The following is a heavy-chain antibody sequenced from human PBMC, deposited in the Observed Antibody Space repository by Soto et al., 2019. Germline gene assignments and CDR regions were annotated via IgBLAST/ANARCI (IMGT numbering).Heavy chain of an antibody. CDR2: INPNSGGT. J-gene: IGHJ6*03. Sequence: ASVKVSCKASGYTFTGYYMHWVRQAPGQGLEWMGWINPNSGGTNYAQKFQGWVTMTRDTSISTAYMELSRLRSDDTAVYYCARGQEYSSSSFYYYYYMDVWGKGTTVTVSS. D-gene: IGHD6-6*01. CDR1: GYTFTGYY. CDR3: ARGQEYSSSSFYYYYYMDV. V-gene: IGHV1-2*04.